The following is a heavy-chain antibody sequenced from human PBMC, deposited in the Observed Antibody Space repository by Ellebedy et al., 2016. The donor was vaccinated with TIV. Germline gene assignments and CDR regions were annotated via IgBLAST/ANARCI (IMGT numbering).Heavy chain of an antibody. J-gene: IGHJ4*02. V-gene: IGHV1-69*10. CDR2: IVPVLGLE. CDR3: ARWVYNYGPRLFYFDY. Sequence: AASVKVSCKASGDTFKDYAISWVRQAPGPGLGWMGGIVPVLGLENYAQKFEGRVTVTADKSTTTAYMELSGLRPDDTAMYYCARWVYNYGPRLFYFDYWGQGTLVTVSS. D-gene: IGHD5-18*01. CDR1: GDTFKDYA.